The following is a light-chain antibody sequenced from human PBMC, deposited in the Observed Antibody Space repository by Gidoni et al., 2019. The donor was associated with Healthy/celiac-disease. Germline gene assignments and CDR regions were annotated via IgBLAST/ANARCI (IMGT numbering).Light chain of an antibody. Sequence: QSVLTQPPSASGTPGQMVTISCSGSSSNIGSNTVNWYQQLPGTAPKLLIYSNNQRPSGVPDRFSGSKSGTSASLAISGLQSEDEADYYGAAWDDSLNGVVFGGGTKLTVL. V-gene: IGLV1-44*01. CDR2: SNN. CDR3: AAWDDSLNGVV. J-gene: IGLJ2*01. CDR1: SSNIGSNT.